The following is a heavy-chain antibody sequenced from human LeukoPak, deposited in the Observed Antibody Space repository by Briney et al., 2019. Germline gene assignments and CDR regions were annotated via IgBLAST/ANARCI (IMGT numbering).Heavy chain of an antibody. Sequence: GGSLRLSCAASGFSFSVYWMHWVRQAPGKGPVWVSRIKTDGSITDYADSVKGRFTISRDNAKNSLYLQMNSLRAEDTAVYYCARGRKVRGDYYYYMDVWGKGTTVTVSS. D-gene: IGHD3-10*01. V-gene: IGHV3-74*01. J-gene: IGHJ6*03. CDR1: GFSFSVYW. CDR3: ARGRKVRGDYYYYMDV. CDR2: IKTDGSIT.